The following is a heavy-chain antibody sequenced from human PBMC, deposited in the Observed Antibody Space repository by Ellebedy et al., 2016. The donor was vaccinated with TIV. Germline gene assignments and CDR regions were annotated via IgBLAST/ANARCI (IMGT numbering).Heavy chain of an antibody. CDR3: ARGYYDSSGYTPDWYFDL. D-gene: IGHD3-22*01. J-gene: IGHJ2*01. CDR2: ISSTGSRT. V-gene: IGHV3-23*01. Sequence: GESLKISCAASGFTFSSYAMSWVRQAPGKGLEWVSTISSTGSRTYYADSVEGRFIISRDNSKKTLYLQMNSLRSEDTAVYFFARGYYDSSGYTPDWYFDLWGRGTLVTVSS. CDR1: GFTFSSYA.